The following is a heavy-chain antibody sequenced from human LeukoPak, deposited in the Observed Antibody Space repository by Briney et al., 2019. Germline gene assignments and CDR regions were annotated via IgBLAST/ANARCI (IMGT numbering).Heavy chain of an antibody. CDR3: ARYIAARPLDY. CDR2: VYHSGST. Sequence: SQTLSLTCTVSGVSISSGGYYWSWIRQPPGKGLEWIGYVYHSGSTYYNPSLKSRVTISVDRSKNQFSLKLSSVTAADTAVYYCARYIAARPLDYWGQGTLVTVSS. J-gene: IGHJ4*02. V-gene: IGHV4-30-2*01. D-gene: IGHD6-6*01. CDR1: GVSISSGGYY.